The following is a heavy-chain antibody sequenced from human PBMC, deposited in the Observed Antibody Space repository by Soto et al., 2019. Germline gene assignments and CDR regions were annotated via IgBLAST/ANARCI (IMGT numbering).Heavy chain of an antibody. CDR2: ISGYDGHT. CDR1: GYTFTTYG. CDR3: AREGEMPYYYYGLDV. D-gene: IGHD3-16*01. Sequence: QVQLVQSGAEVRKPGASVKVSCKASGYTFTTYGITWVRQAPGQGLAWMGWISGYDGHTKYAQKFQGRIIMTTDTTTSTVYMDLRSLRSDDTAVYYCAREGEMPYYYYGLDVWGQGTTVTAAS. J-gene: IGHJ6*02. V-gene: IGHV1-18*01.